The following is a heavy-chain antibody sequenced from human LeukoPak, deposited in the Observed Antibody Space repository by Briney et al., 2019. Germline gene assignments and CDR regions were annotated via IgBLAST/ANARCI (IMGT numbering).Heavy chain of an antibody. Sequence: GGSLRLSCAASGFTFSTYAMSWVRQAPGKGLEWVSSISGSGGDTHYADSVKGRFTISRDNSKNTLYLQMNSLRAEDTAVYYCARDQKGWLDYWGQGTLVTVSS. CDR3: ARDQKGWLDY. J-gene: IGHJ4*02. CDR2: ISGSGGDT. D-gene: IGHD2-15*01. V-gene: IGHV3-23*01. CDR1: GFTFSTYA.